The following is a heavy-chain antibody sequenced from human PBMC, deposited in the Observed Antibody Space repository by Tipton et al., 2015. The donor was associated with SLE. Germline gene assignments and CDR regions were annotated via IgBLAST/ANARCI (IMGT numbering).Heavy chain of an antibody. J-gene: IGHJ4*02. Sequence: TLSLTCSVSDGSITSYYWSWIRQPPGKRLECIGHLYYTGTTYYNPSLKSRLTLSLDTSKIQFSLKMISVTAADTAVYYCARRYGTSFDYWDQGTLVTVSS. CDR1: DGSITSYY. CDR3: ARRYGTSFDY. D-gene: IGHD2-8*01. CDR2: LYYTGTT. V-gene: IGHV4-59*08.